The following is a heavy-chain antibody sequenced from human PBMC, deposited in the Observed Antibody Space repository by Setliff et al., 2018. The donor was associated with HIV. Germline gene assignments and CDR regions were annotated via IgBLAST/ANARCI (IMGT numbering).Heavy chain of an antibody. CDR1: GASVNYNT. D-gene: IGHD2-2*01. V-gene: IGHV4-59*02. CDR3: ARGGTSSNWFGP. J-gene: IGHJ5*02. Sequence: SETLSLTCSVSGASVNYNTWSWIRQAPGKGLQWICFIYNSVTTNYNPSLKSRATISLDTSKNQFSLKLTSVTAADTAVYYCARGGTSSNWFGPWGQGTLVTVSS. CDR2: IYNSVTT.